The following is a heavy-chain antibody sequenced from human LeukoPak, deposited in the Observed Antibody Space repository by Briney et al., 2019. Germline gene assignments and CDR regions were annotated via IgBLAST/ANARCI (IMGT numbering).Heavy chain of an antibody. CDR1: GYTFTGYY. CDR2: ISAYNGNT. Sequence: ASVKVSCKASGYTFTGYYMHWVRQAPGQGLEWMGWISAYNGNTNYAQKLQGRVTMTTDTSTSTAYMELRSLRFDDTAVYYCARDHIRAYDFWSGYGGIWGQGTMVTVSS. D-gene: IGHD3-3*01. J-gene: IGHJ3*02. CDR3: ARDHIRAYDFWSGYGGI. V-gene: IGHV1-18*04.